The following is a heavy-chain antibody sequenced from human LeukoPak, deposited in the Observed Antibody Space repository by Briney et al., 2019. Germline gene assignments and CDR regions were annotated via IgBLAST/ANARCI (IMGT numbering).Heavy chain of an antibody. V-gene: IGHV4-59*08. D-gene: IGHD3-22*01. Sequence: PSETLSLTCTVSGGSISSYYWSWIRQPPGKGLEWIGYMYYSGSTNYNPSLESRGIISVDMSKNQFSLKLSSVTATDTAVYYCARHSDISGYYAFDYWGQGTLVTVSS. CDR3: ARHSDISGYYAFDY. CDR2: MYYSGST. J-gene: IGHJ4*02. CDR1: GGSISSYY.